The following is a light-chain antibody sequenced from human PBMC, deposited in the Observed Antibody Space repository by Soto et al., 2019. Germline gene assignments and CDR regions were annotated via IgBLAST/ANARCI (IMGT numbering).Light chain of an antibody. CDR1: SSIFGGYNY. Sequence: QSALTQPRSVSGSPGQSVTISCTGTSSIFGGYNYVSWYQHHPGKAPKLVIYDVYNRPSGVPDRFSGSKSDNTASLTISGLQAEDEADYYCCSYAGSNTFYVFGTGTKVTVL. CDR3: CSYAGSNTFYV. V-gene: IGLV2-11*01. J-gene: IGLJ1*01. CDR2: DVY.